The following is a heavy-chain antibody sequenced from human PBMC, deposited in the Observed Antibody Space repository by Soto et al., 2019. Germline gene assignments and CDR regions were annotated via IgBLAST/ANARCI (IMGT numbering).Heavy chain of an antibody. CDR1: GYTFTSYY. D-gene: IGHD3-3*01. CDR2: INPSGGST. V-gene: IGHV1-46*01. J-gene: IGHJ4*02. Sequence: ASVKVSCKASGYTFTSYYMHWVRQAPGQGLEWMGIINPSGGSTSYAQKFQGRVTMTRDTSTSTVYMELSSLRSEDTAVYYCASSTIFGVVPAGYWGQGTLGTVS. CDR3: ASSTIFGVVPAGY.